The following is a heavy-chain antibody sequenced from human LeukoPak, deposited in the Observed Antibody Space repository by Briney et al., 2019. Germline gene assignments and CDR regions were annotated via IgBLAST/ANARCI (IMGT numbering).Heavy chain of an antibody. CDR2: INPRSGGT. Sequence: PRASVKVSCKASGGTFSSYAISWVRQAPGQGLQWMGWINPRSGGTNYAQNSQGWVTMTRDMSINTVYMELSRLISDDTAVYYCVRGGKLDGDRAEQPFDIWGQGTMVTVSS. V-gene: IGHV1-2*04. D-gene: IGHD1/OR15-1a*01. CDR1: GGTFSSYA. CDR3: VRGGKLDGDRAEQPFDI. J-gene: IGHJ3*02.